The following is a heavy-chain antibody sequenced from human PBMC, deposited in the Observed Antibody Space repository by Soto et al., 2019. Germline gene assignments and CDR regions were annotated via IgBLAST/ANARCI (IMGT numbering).Heavy chain of an antibody. CDR1: GFTFSSYG. D-gene: IGHD3-3*01. V-gene: IGHV3-33*01. Sequence: GGSLRLSCAASGFTFSSYGMHWVRQAPGKGLEWVAVIWYDGSNKYYADSVKGRFTISRDNSKNTLYLQMNSLRAEDTAVYYCARDPYYDFWSGYSKRGMDVWGQGTTVTVSS. CDR2: IWYDGSNK. CDR3: ARDPYYDFWSGYSKRGMDV. J-gene: IGHJ6*02.